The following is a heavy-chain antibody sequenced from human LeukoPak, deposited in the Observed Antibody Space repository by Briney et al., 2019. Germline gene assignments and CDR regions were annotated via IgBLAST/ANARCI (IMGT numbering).Heavy chain of an antibody. CDR1: GFTFSSYE. Sequence: GGSLRLSCAASGFTFSSYEMNWVRQAPGKGLEWVSYISSSGSTIYYADSVKGRFTISRDNAKNSLYLQMNSLRSEDTAVYYCARALYDSSGYYYSHPFDYWGQGTLVTVSS. D-gene: IGHD3-22*01. J-gene: IGHJ4*02. CDR2: ISSSGSTI. CDR3: ARALYDSSGYYYSHPFDY. V-gene: IGHV3-48*03.